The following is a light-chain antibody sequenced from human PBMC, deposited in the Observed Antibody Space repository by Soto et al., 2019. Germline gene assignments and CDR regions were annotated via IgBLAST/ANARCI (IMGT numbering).Light chain of an antibody. CDR1: SSNIGAGYD. J-gene: IGLJ3*02. V-gene: IGLV1-40*01. CDR3: QSYDSSLSGWV. Sequence: QSVLTQPPSVSGAPGQRVTISCTGSSSNIGAGYDVHWYQQLPGTAPKLLIYGNSNRPSGVPDRFSGSKSGPSASLAITWLKAEDEADYYCQSYDSSLSGWVFGGGTKLTVL. CDR2: GNS.